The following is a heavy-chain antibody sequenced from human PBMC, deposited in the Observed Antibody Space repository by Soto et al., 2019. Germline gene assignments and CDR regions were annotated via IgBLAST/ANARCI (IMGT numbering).Heavy chain of an antibody. D-gene: IGHD2-21*02. Sequence: PGESLKISCKGSGYSFTSYWIGWVRQMPGKGLEWMGIIYPGDSDTRYSPSFQGQVTISADKSIGTAYLQWSSLKASDTAMYYCARWENCGGDCYDAFDIWGQGTMVTVSS. CDR3: ARWENCGGDCYDAFDI. CDR1: GYSFTSYW. J-gene: IGHJ3*02. V-gene: IGHV5-51*01. CDR2: IYPGDSDT.